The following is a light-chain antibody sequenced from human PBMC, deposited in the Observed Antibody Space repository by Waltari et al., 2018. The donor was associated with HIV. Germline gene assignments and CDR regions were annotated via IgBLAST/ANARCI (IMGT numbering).Light chain of an antibody. CDR2: EVT. J-gene: IGLJ1*01. V-gene: IGLV2-23*02. CDR1: SINVGSDYL. Sequence: QSALTPPASVSGSPGPSITLSSTRTSINVGSDYLVSWYQQHPGEAPKLLIYEVTKRPSGVSNRFSGSKSGNTASLTISGLQAEDEADYYCCSCPRSGIRYVFGTGTKVTVL. CDR3: CSCPRSGIRYV.